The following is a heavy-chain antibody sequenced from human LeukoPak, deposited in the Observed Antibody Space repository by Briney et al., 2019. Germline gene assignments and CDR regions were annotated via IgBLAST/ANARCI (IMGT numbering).Heavy chain of an antibody. Sequence: GGSLSLSCAASGFTVSSNYMSWVRQAPGKGLEWVSVIYSGGSTYYADSVKGRFTISRDNSKNTLYLQMNSLRAEDTAVYYCARDHYDFWSGYYTGGFDYWGQGTLVTVSS. V-gene: IGHV3-53*01. D-gene: IGHD3-3*01. J-gene: IGHJ4*02. CDR2: IYSGGST. CDR3: ARDHYDFWSGYYTGGFDY. CDR1: GFTVSSNY.